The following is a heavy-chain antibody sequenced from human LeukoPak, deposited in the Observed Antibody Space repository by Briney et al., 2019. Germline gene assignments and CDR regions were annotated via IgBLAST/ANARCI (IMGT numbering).Heavy chain of an antibody. CDR1: GYTFTGYY. Sequence: GASVKVSCKASGYTFTGYYMHWVRQAPGQGLEWMGWINPNSGGTNYAQKFQGRVTMTRDTSISTAYMELSRLRSDDTAVYYCAREYYDILTGYHSVPDYWGQGTLVTVSS. J-gene: IGHJ4*02. CDR3: AREYYDILTGYHSVPDY. D-gene: IGHD3-9*01. V-gene: IGHV1-2*02. CDR2: INPNSGGT.